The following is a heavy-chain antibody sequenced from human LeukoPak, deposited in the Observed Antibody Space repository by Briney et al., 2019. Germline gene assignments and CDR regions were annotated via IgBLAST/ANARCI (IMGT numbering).Heavy chain of an antibody. CDR2: IYYSGST. D-gene: IGHD6-19*01. J-gene: IGHJ5*02. CDR1: GGSISSSSYY. V-gene: IGHV4-39*07. CDR3: ARDPRSALGWFDP. Sequence: SETLSLTCTVSGGSISSSSYYWGWIRQPPGKGLEWIGSIYYSGSTNYNPSLKSRVTISVDTSKNQFSLKLSSVTAADTAVYYCARDPRSALGWFDPWGQGTLVTVSS.